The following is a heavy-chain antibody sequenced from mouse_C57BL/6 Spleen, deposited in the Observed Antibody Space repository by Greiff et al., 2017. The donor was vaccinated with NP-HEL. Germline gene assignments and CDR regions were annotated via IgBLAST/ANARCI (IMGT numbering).Heavy chain of an antibody. D-gene: IGHD1-1*01. V-gene: IGHV14-2*01. CDR3: ASVVATFGWYFDV. J-gene: IGHJ1*03. CDR1: GFNIKDYY. Sequence: VQLKESGAELVKPGASVKLSCTASGFNIKDYYMHWVKQRTEQGLEWIGRIDPEDGETKYAPKFQGKATITADTSSNTAYLQLSSLTSEDTAVYYCASVVATFGWYFDVWGTGTTVTVSS. CDR2: IDPEDGET.